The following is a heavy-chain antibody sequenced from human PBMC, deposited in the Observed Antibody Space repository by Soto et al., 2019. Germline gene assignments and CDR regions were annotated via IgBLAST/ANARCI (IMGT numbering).Heavy chain of an antibody. CDR3: ARAPAYSSGWYLPY. V-gene: IGHV4-34*01. J-gene: IGHJ4*02. CDR2: INHSGST. Sequence: QVQLQQWGAGLLKPSETLSLTCAVYGGSFSGYYWSWIRQPPGKGLEWIGEINHSGSTNYNPSLKSRVTISVDTSKNQFSLKLSSVPAADTAVYYCARAPAYSSGWYLPYWGQGTLVTVSS. CDR1: GGSFSGYY. D-gene: IGHD6-19*01.